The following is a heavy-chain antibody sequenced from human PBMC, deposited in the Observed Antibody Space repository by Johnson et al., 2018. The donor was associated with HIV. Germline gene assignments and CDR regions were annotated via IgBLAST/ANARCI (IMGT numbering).Heavy chain of an antibody. CDR1: GFSFSSYG. Sequence: QVQLVESGGGVVQPGGSLRLSCATSGFSFSSYGMYWVRQAPGKGLEWVAVISYDGSNKYYADSVKGRFTISRNNSKNTLYLQMSSLRAEDTALDYCARVGIHLWLGQTSPKNAFDIWGQGTMVTVSS. D-gene: IGHD5-18*01. J-gene: IGHJ3*02. V-gene: IGHV3-30*19. CDR2: ISYDGSNK. CDR3: ARVGIHLWLGQTSPKNAFDI.